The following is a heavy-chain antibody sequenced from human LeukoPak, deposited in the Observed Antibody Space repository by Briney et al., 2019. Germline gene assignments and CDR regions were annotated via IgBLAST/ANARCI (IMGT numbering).Heavy chain of an antibody. J-gene: IGHJ6*02. CDR1: RDSLSNGEYS. CDR3: ARRVDHYYDVWSGYYGTTDYGMDV. CDR2: CYYSGIT. Sequence: SETLPLTCTVSRDSLSNGEYSWSSIRQPPGKGLEWLGYCYYSGITYDHPSLKSRVTISVDTSKNQFSLKLSSVTAADTDVYYCARRVDHYYDVWSGYYGTTDYGMDVWGQGTTVTVSS. D-gene: IGHD3-3*01. V-gene: IGHV4-30-4*01.